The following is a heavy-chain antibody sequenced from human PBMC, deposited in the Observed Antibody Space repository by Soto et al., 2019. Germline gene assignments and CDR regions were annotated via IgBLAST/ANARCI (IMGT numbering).Heavy chain of an antibody. CDR3: ARDRYSGYDWDY. Sequence: SETLSLTCTVSGGSISSDSYYWGWIRQYPEKGLEWIASISYSGSTYYNPTLKSRVTISVDTSKNQFSLKLSSVTAADTAVYYCARDRYSGYDWDYWGQGTLVTVSS. D-gene: IGHD5-12*01. CDR2: ISYSGST. J-gene: IGHJ4*02. CDR1: GGSISSDSYY. V-gene: IGHV4-39*07.